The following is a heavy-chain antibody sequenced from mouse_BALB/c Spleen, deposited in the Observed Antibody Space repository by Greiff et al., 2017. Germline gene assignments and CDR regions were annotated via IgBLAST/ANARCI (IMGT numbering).Heavy chain of an antibody. D-gene: IGHD3-2*01. V-gene: IGHV3-8*02. CDR1: GDSITSGY. CDR3: ARLDSSGYVDYAMDY. CDR2: ISYSGST. Sequence: EVQLQESGPSLVKPSQTLSLTCSVTGDSITSGYWNWIRKFPGNKLEYMGYISYSGSTYYNPSLKSRISITRDTSKNQYYLQLNSVTTEDTATYYCARLDSSGYVDYAMDYWGQGTSVTVSS. J-gene: IGHJ4*01.